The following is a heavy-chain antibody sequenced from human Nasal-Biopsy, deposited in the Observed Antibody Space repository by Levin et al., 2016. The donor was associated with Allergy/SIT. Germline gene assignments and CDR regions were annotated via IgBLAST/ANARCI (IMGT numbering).Heavy chain of an antibody. Sequence: SETLSLTCNVSGVSISSDFWSWIRQPPGKGLEWIGYIYYSGTTNYNPSLKSRVTISRDMSKNQIFLELSSVTAADTAVYYCARDGDSSGWYWDQWGQGALVTVSS. CDR1: GVSISSDF. V-gene: IGHV4-59*01. J-gene: IGHJ4*02. CDR3: ARDGDSSGWYWDQ. CDR2: IYYSGTT. D-gene: IGHD6-19*01.